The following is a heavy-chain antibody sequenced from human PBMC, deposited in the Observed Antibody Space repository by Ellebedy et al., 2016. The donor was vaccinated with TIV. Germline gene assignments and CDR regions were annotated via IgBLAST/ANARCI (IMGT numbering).Heavy chain of an antibody. D-gene: IGHD2-15*01. J-gene: IGHJ4*02. CDR2: TNMDESTT. CDR3: TRGGSGYCSGDSYYSGEY. CDR1: GFTFSTYW. V-gene: IGHV3-74*01. Sequence: PGGSLRLSCAASGFTFSTYWMHWVRQAPGKGLVWVSRTNMDESTTDYADSVKGRFTISRDNAKNTLYLQMNSLRADDTGVYFCTRGGSGYCSGDSYYSGEYWGQGTLVTVSS.